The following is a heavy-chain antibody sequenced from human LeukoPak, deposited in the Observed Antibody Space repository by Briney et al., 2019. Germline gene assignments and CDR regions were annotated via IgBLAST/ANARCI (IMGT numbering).Heavy chain of an antibody. Sequence: SETLSLTCTVSGGSISSNSNYWAWIRQPPGRGLEWIGSISYGGSTYYSPSLESRVTISVDTSKNQFSLKLSSVTAADTAVCYCARQALWFFDHWGQGTLVTVSS. CDR1: GGSISSNSNY. CDR2: ISYGGST. D-gene: IGHD2-21*01. V-gene: IGHV4-39*01. J-gene: IGHJ4*02. CDR3: ARQALWFFDH.